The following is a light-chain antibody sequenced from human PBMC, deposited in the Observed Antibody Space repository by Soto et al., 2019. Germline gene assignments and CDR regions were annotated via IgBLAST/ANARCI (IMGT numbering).Light chain of an antibody. Sequence: DIQMTQSPSSLSASVGDRVTISCRASQSISNSLNWYQQKPGNAPKLLIYAASSLQSGVPSRFSGSGSGTDFTLTISSLQPADFATYYCQQTNITPLTFGGGTKV. CDR3: QQTNITPLT. V-gene: IGKV1-39*01. J-gene: IGKJ4*01. CDR2: AAS. CDR1: QSISNS.